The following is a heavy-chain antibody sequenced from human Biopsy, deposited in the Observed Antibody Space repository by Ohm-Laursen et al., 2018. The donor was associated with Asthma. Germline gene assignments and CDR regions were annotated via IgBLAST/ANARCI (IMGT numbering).Heavy chain of an antibody. CDR1: GYTFNSAG. D-gene: IGHD3-10*01. CDR3: ARAVDYSHYYGIDV. CDR2: ISVYNGNT. V-gene: IGHV1-18*01. J-gene: IGHJ6*02. Sequence: ASVKVSCKTSGYTFNSAGITWVRQAPGQGLEWMGWISVYNGNTKVAQKLQDRVTMITDASTSTAYMELRSLRSDDTAVYFCARAVDYSHYYGIDVWGQGATVTVS.